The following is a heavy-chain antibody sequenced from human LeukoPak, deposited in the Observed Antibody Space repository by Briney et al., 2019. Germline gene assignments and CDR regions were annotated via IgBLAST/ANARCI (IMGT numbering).Heavy chain of an antibody. CDR3: ARAGDDYVWGSLNWFDP. CDR1: GFTFSSYS. Sequence: GGSLRLSCAASGFTFSSYSMNWVRQAPGKGLEWVSSISSSSSYIYYADSVKGRFTISRDNAKNSLYLQMNSLRAEDTAVYYCARAGDDYVWGSLNWFDPWGQGTLVTVSS. J-gene: IGHJ5*02. V-gene: IGHV3-21*01. CDR2: ISSSSSYI. D-gene: IGHD3-16*01.